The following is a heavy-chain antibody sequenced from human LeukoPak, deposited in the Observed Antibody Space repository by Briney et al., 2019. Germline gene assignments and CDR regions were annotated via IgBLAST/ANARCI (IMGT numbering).Heavy chain of an antibody. CDR3: ASAVAGFDY. D-gene: IGHD6-19*01. Sequence: GGSLRLSCATCGFTFSGYAMSWVRQAPGKGLEWVSVIYSGGSTYYADSVKGRFTISRDNSKNTLYLQMNSLRAEDTAVYYCASAVAGFDYWGQGTLVTVSS. CDR2: IYSGGST. J-gene: IGHJ4*02. V-gene: IGHV3-53*01. CDR1: GFTFSGYA.